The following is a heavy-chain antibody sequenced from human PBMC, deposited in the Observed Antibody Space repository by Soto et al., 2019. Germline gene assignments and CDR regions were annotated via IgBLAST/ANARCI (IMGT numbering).Heavy chain of an antibody. D-gene: IGHD3-3*01. J-gene: IGHJ3*02. Sequence: EVQLVESGGGQVKPGGSLRLSWAASGFSFSTYSMNWVRQAPGKGLEWVSSIHSSSRYIYYADSVKGRFTISRDNAKNSLFLQMSSLRAEDTAVYYCARGSQNFWMREDAFDIWGQGTMVSVSS. V-gene: IGHV3-21*01. CDR3: ARGSQNFWMREDAFDI. CDR1: GFSFSTYS. CDR2: IHSSSRYI.